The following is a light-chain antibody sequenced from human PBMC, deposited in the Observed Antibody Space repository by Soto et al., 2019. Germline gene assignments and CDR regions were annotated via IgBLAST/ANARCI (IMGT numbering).Light chain of an antibody. Sequence: PGARATLSCNASHSVRSGSIAWYQQKLGQAPRLLIYDASSRATGIPDRFSGSGSGTDFTLTISRLEPEDFAVYHCQQYGSSPWTFGQGTKVDI. V-gene: IGKV3-20*01. CDR3: QQYGSSPWT. CDR2: DAS. J-gene: IGKJ1*01. CDR1: HSVRSGS.